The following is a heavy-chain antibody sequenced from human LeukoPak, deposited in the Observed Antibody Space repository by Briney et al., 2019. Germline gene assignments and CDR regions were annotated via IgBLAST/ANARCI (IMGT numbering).Heavy chain of an antibody. V-gene: IGHV3-23*01. J-gene: IGHJ4*02. D-gene: IGHD3-22*01. Sequence: GGSRRLSCAVSGITLSNYGMSWVRQAPGKGLEWVAGIGGSGGSTNYADSVKGRFTISRDNPKNTLYLQMNSLRAEDTAVYFCAKRAVVIRVILVGFHKEAYYFDSWGQGALVTVSS. CDR3: AKRAVVIRVILVGFHKEAYYFDS. CDR1: GITLSNYG. CDR2: IGGSGGST.